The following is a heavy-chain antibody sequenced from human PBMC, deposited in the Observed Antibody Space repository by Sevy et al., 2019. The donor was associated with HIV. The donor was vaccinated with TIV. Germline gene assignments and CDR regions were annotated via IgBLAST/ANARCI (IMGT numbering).Heavy chain of an antibody. CDR1: GFTFSSYA. Sequence: GGSLRLSCVASGFTFSSYAMSWVRQAPGKGLEWVSGISSGGGAGTYYADSVKGRFTISRDNSKNTLYLQMDSLRAEDTALYYCGRPTESTVISYWFDPWGQGTLVTVTS. D-gene: IGHD1-1*01. V-gene: IGHV3-23*01. CDR2: ISSGGGAGT. CDR3: GRPTESTVISYWFDP. J-gene: IGHJ5*02.